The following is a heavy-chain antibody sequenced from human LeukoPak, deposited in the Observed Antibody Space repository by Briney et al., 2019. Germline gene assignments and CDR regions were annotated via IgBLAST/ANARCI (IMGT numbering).Heavy chain of an antibody. D-gene: IGHD6-19*01. J-gene: IGHJ4*02. V-gene: IGHV3-23*01. CDR3: ARGGAVAGILDY. CDR1: GFTFSSYG. CDR2: ISGSGGST. Sequence: PGGSLRLSCAASGFTFSSYGMSWVRQAPGKGLEWVSAISGSGGSTYYADSVKGRFTISRDNSKNTLYLQMNSLRAEDTAVYYCARGGAVAGILDYWGQGTLVTVSS.